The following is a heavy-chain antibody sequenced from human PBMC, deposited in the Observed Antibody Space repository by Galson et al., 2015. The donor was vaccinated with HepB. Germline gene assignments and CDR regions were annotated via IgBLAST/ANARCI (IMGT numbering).Heavy chain of an antibody. Sequence: SVKVSCKASGGTFSSYAISWVRQAPGQGLEWMGGIIPIFGTANYAQKFQGRVTITADESTSTAYMELSSLRSEDTAVYYCARDNVGPGSGGYNWFDPWGQGTLVTVSS. CDR3: ARDNVGPGSGGYNWFDP. J-gene: IGHJ5*02. V-gene: IGHV1-69*13. CDR2: IIPIFGTA. D-gene: IGHD3-10*01. CDR1: GGTFSSYA.